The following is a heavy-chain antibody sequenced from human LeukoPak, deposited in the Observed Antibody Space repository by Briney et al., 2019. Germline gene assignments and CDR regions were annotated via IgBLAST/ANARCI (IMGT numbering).Heavy chain of an antibody. V-gene: IGHV7-4-1*02. CDR1: GYTFTSYA. CDR3: ARDRSLETYYDFWSGYYTGGYYGMDV. Sequence: GASVKVSCKASGYTFTSYAMNWVRQAPGQGLEWMGWINTNTGNPTYAQGFTGRFVFSLDTSVSTAYLQISSLKAGDTAVYYCARDRSLETYYDFWSGYYTGGYYGMDVWGQGTTVTVSS. CDR2: INTNTGNP. J-gene: IGHJ6*02. D-gene: IGHD3-3*01.